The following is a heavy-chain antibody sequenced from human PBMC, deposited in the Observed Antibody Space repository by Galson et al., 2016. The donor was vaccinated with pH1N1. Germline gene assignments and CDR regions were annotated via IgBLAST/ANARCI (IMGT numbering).Heavy chain of an antibody. Sequence: SVKVSCKVSGSTLTEFSMHWVRQAPGKGLEWMGCHDREDGETVYAHHFQGRVTMTEDTSTDTAYMELSSLRAEDTAVYYCASDYDYWGQGTLVTVSS. V-gene: IGHV1-24*01. CDR1: GSTLTEFS. CDR3: ASDYDY. J-gene: IGHJ4*02. CDR2: HDREDGET.